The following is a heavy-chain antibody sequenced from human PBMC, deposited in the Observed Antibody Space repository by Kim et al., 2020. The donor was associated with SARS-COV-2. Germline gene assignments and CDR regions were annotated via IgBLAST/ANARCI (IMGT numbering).Heavy chain of an antibody. Sequence: PPPKTRVNISVDTSKNQFSLKLSSVTAADTAVYYCARTGPYSGSYYYFDYWGQGTLVTVSS. V-gene: IGHV4-59*01. CDR3: ARTGPYSGSYYYFDY. D-gene: IGHD1-26*01. J-gene: IGHJ4*02.